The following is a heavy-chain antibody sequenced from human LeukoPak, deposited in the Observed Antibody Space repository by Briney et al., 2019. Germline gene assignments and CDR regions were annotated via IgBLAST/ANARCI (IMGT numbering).Heavy chain of an antibody. CDR2: IYYTGST. V-gene: IGHV4-59*08. Sequence: PSETLSLTCTVSGGSISSYYWSWIRQPPGKGLERIGYIYYTGSTNYNPSLKSRVTISVDTSKNQFSLKLSSVTAADTAVYYCARHITGFGVVTRHYMDVWGKGTTVTVSS. D-gene: IGHD3-3*01. CDR3: ARHITGFGVVTRHYMDV. J-gene: IGHJ6*03. CDR1: GGSISSYY.